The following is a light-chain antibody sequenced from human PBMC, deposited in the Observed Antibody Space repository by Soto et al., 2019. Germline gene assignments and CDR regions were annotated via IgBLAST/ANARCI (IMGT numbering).Light chain of an antibody. V-gene: IGLV3-21*04. CDR1: NIGSKS. CDR3: QVWDSSSDHVL. CDR2: YDS. J-gene: IGLJ2*01. Sequence: SYELTQPPSVSVAPGKTARITCGGNNIGSKSVHWYQQKSGQAPVLVIYYDSDRPSGIPERVSGSNSGNTATLTISRVEAGDEADYYCQVWDSSSDHVLFGGGTKVTVL.